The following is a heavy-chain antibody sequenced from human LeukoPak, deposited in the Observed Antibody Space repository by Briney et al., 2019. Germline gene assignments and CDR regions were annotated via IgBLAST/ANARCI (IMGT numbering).Heavy chain of an antibody. D-gene: IGHD3-10*01. J-gene: IGHJ4*02. CDR3: ARDPPGSGSYYDY. CDR1: GGSISSYY. V-gene: IGHV4-59*01. CDR2: IYYTGST. Sequence: KPSETLSLTCTVSGGSISSYYWSWIRQPPGKGLECIGYIYYTGSTNYNPSLTSRVTISVDTSKNQFSLKLSSVTAADTAVYYCARDPPGSGSYYDYWGQGTLVTVSS.